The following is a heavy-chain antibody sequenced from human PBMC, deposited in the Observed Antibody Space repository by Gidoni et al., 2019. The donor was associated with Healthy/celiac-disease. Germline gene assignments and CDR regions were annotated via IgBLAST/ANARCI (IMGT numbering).Heavy chain of an antibody. V-gene: IGHV3-23*01. D-gene: IGHD3-22*01. CDR3: ARDDYYDSSGRAFDI. J-gene: IGHJ3*02. Sequence: EVQLLESGGGLVQPGGSLRLSCAASGFTFSSYAMSWVRQAPGKGLEWVSAISGSGGSTYYADSVKGWFTISRDNSKNTLYLQMNSLRAEDTAVYYCARDDYYDSSGRAFDIWGQGTMVTVSS. CDR2: ISGSGGST. CDR1: GFTFSSYA.